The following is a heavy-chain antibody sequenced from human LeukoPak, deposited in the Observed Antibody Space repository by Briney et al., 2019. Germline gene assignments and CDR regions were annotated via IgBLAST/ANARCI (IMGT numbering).Heavy chain of an antibody. V-gene: IGHV4-38-2*01. Sequence: SETLSLTCAVSGYPISSGYYWGWIRQPPGKGLEWIGSIYHSGSTYYNPSLKSRVTISVDTSKNQFSLKLSSVTAADTAVYYCASISSTVTEVDPWGQGTLVTVSS. J-gene: IGHJ5*02. D-gene: IGHD4-11*01. CDR1: GYPISSGYY. CDR2: IYHSGST. CDR3: ASISSTVTEVDP.